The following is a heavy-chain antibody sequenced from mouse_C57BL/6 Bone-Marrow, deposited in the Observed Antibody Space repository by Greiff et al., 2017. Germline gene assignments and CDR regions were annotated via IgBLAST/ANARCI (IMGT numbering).Heavy chain of an antibody. CDR1: GYTFTSYG. CDR2: IYPRSGNT. J-gene: IGHJ3*01. V-gene: IGHV1-81*01. Sequence: VKLQESGAELARPGASVKLSCKASGYTFTSYGISWVKQRTGQGLEWIGEIYPRSGNTYYNEKFKGKATLTADKSSSTAYMELRSLTSEDSAVYFCARLARFAYWGQGTLVTVSA. CDR3: ARLARFAY.